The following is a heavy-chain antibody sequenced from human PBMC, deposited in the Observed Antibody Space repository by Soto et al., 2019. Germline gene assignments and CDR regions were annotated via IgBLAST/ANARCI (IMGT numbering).Heavy chain of an antibody. CDR1: GGTFSSYA. D-gene: IGHD3-9*01. J-gene: IGHJ5*02. CDR3: ARWSPYYDILTGYYGYNWFDP. Sequence: SVKVSCKASGGTFSSYAISWVRQAPGQGLEWMGGIIPIFGTANYAQKFQGRVTITADESTSTAYMELSSLRSEDTAVYYCARWSPYYDILTGYYGYNWFDPWGQGTLVPVSS. CDR2: IIPIFGTA. V-gene: IGHV1-69*13.